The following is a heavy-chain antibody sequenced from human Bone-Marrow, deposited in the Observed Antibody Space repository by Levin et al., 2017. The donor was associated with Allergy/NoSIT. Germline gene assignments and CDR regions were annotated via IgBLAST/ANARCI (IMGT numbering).Heavy chain of an antibody. CDR3: ARDFGHLGELGDY. Sequence: GESLKISCAASGFSFSDYYMSWIRQAPGKGLEWVSYISTSGNTKYYADSVKGRFTISRDNAKNSLYLQMNSLRAEDTAVYYCARDFGHLGELGDYWGQGTLVTVSS. CDR1: GFSFSDYY. V-gene: IGHV3-11*01. J-gene: IGHJ4*02. CDR2: ISTSGNTK. D-gene: IGHD3-16*01.